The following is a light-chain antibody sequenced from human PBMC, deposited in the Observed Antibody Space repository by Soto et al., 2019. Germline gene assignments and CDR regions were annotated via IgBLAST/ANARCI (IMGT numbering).Light chain of an antibody. CDR1: QDITSY. V-gene: IGKV1-5*01. CDR2: DAS. J-gene: IGKJ1*01. Sequence: DIQMTQSPSTLSGSVGDSVTITVRASQDITSYLAWYQQKPGKAPKLLIYDASSLESGVPQRFSGSGSGTEFTLTISSLQTDDFSTYYCQQYHSYWTFGQGTKVDIK. CDR3: QQYHSYWT.